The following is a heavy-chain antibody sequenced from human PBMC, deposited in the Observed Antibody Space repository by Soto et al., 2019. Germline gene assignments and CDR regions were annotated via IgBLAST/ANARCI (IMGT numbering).Heavy chain of an antibody. Sequence: ASVKVSCKASGYTFTSYGMHWVRQAPGQRLEWMGWINAGTGNTKTSQKSQGRVTITRDTSASTAYMELSSLRSEDTAVYYCARDGRLLLSVWYHFDYWGQGTLVTVSS. D-gene: IGHD2-21*02. J-gene: IGHJ4*02. CDR3: ARDGRLLLSVWYHFDY. CDR2: INAGTGNT. CDR1: GYTFTSYG. V-gene: IGHV1-3*01.